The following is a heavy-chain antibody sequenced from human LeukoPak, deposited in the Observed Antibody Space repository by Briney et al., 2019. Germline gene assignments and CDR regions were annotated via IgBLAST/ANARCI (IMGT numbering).Heavy chain of an antibody. V-gene: IGHV4-39*07. CDR1: GGSISSSSYY. CDR2: INHSGST. Sequence: PSETLSLTCTVSGGSISSSSYYWSWIRQPPGKGLEWIWEINHSGSTNYNPSLKSRVTISVDTSKNQFSLKLSSVTAADTAVYYCARTVAGLFDYWGQGTLVTVSS. CDR3: ARTVAGLFDY. D-gene: IGHD6-19*01. J-gene: IGHJ4*02.